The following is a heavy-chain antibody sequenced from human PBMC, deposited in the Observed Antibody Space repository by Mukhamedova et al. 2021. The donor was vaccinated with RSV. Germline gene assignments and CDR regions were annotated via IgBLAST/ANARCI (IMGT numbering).Heavy chain of an antibody. Sequence: GWIGRIYTSGSTNYNPSLKSRVTISVDTSKNQFSLKLSPVTAADTAVYYCARDLFGELSNWFDPWGQGTLVTVSS. D-gene: IGHD3-10*01. J-gene: IGHJ5*02. CDR3: ARDLFGELSNWFDP. V-gene: IGHV4-61*02. CDR2: IYTSGST.